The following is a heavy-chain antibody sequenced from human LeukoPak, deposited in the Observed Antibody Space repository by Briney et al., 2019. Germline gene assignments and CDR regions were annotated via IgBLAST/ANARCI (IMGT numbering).Heavy chain of an antibody. V-gene: IGHV4-38-2*02. CDR1: GYSISSGYY. J-gene: IGHJ4*02. CDR2: IHHGGTT. D-gene: IGHD3-22*01. CDR3: ARLIDSSGYYFFDY. Sequence: SETLSLTCTVSGYSISSGYYWGWIRQPPGKGLEWIGSIHHGGTTYYNPSLKSPVTISVDTSKNQFSLKLSSVTAADTAVYYCARLIDSSGYYFFDYWGQGTLVTVSS.